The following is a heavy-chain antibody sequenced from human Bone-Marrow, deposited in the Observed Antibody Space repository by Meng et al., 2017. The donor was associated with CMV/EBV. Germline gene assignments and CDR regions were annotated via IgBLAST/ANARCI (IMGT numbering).Heavy chain of an antibody. Sequence: GGSLRLSCAASGFTFSSYEMNWVRQAPGKGLEWVSYISSSGSTIYYADSVKGRFTISRDNAKNSLYLQMNSLRAEDTAVYYCARSWWGGIVVVPAAEYGMDVWGQGTTVTVSS. CDR3: ARSWWGGIVVVPAAEYGMDV. J-gene: IGHJ6*02. CDR1: GFTFSSYE. CDR2: ISSSGSTI. D-gene: IGHD2-2*01. V-gene: IGHV3-48*03.